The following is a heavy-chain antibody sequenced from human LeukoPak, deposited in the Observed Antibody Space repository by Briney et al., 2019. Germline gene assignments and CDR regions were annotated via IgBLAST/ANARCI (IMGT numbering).Heavy chain of an antibody. Sequence: GGSLRLSCAASGFTFSSYAMSWVRQAPGKGLEWVSAISGSGGSTYYADSVKGRFTISRDNSKNTLYLQMNSLRAEDTAIYYCAKGYCSSTSCSSDYWGQGTLVIVSS. CDR3: AKGYCSSTSCSSDY. D-gene: IGHD2-2*01. J-gene: IGHJ4*02. CDR1: GFTFSSYA. CDR2: ISGSGGST. V-gene: IGHV3-23*01.